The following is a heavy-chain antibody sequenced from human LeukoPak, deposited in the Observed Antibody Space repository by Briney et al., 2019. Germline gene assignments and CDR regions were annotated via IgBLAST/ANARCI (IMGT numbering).Heavy chain of an antibody. CDR3: ARLYYYAVYYFDY. J-gene: IGHJ4*02. D-gene: IGHD3-10*01. CDR2: IYHSGST. V-gene: IGHV4-38-2*01. Sequence: GSLRLSCAASGFTFSSYEMNWVRQAPGKGLEWIGSIYHSGSTYYNPSLKSRVTISVDTSKNQFSLKLSSVTAADTAVYYCARLYYYAVYYFDYWGQGTLVTVSS. CDR1: GFTFSSYE.